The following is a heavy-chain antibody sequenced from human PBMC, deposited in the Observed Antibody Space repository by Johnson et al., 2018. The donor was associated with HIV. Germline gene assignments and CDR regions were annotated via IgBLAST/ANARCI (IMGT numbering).Heavy chain of an antibody. V-gene: IGHV3-30*03. Sequence: QVQLVESGGGVVQPGGSLRLSCAASGFTFSIYGMHWVRQAPGKGLEWVAVISYDGTNKYYTDSVKGRFTISRDNSKNTLYLQMNSLRAEDTAVYYCVRPFQWLDAFDIWGQGTMVTVSS. J-gene: IGHJ3*02. CDR2: ISYDGTNK. D-gene: IGHD6-19*01. CDR1: GFTFSIYG. CDR3: VRPFQWLDAFDI.